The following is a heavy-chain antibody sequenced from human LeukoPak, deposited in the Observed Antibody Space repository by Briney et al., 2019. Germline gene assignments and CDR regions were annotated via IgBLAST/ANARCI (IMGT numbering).Heavy chain of an antibody. V-gene: IGHV4-59*08. D-gene: IGHD2-15*01. CDR2: IYYSGST. CDR1: GGSISSYY. Sequence: SETLSLTCTVSGGSISSYYWSWIRQPPGKGLEWIGYIYYSGSTNYNPSLKSRLTISVDTSKNQSSLKLRSVTAADTAVYYCARLTPSGYYYYGMDVWGQGTTVTVSS. CDR3: ARLTPSGYYYYGMDV. J-gene: IGHJ6*02.